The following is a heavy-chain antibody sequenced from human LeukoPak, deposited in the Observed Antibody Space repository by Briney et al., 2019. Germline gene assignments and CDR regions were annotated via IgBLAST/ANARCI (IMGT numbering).Heavy chain of an antibody. D-gene: IGHD3-22*01. V-gene: IGHV4-39*07. Sequence: PSETLSLTCTVSGGSISSGGYYWSWIRQPPGKGLEWIGEINHSGSTNYNPSLKSRVTISVDTSKNQFSLKLSSVTAADTAVYYCARGSYDSSGYYPFPFDYWGQGTLVTVAS. CDR1: GGSISSGGYY. J-gene: IGHJ4*02. CDR2: INHSGST. CDR3: ARGSYDSSGYYPFPFDY.